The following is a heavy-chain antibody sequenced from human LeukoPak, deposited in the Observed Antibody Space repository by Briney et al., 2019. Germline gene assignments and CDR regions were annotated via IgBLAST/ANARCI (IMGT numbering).Heavy chain of an antibody. CDR1: GFTFSSYS. J-gene: IGHJ4*02. V-gene: IGHV3-21*01. CDR2: ISSSSSYI. Sequence: GGSLRLSCAASGFTFSSYSMNWVRQAPGKGLEWVSSISSSSSYIYYADSVKGRFTISRDNAKNSLYLQMNSLRAEDTAVYYCARDSIIAARPLDCWGQGTLVTVSS. CDR3: ARDSIIAARPLDC. D-gene: IGHD6-6*01.